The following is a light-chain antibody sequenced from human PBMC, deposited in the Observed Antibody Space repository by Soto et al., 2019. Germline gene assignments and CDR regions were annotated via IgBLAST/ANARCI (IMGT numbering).Light chain of an antibody. CDR3: QESYSTPLG. Sequence: QVSLSKSSLSASVGDRVTITCLTSQNINIFLNWYQQKPGRAPMVVISAASNLESVVPSRFSGRGSGTEFALTISNLQPGDSALYLCQESYSTPLGFAGGSKVDI. J-gene: IGKJ4*01. CDR1: QNINIF. V-gene: IGKV1-39*01. CDR2: AAS.